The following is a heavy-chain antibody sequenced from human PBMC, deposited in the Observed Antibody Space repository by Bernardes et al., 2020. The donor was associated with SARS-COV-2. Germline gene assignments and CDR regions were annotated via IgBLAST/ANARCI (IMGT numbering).Heavy chain of an antibody. D-gene: IGHD3-3*01. CDR1: GGSFSSHY. V-gene: IGHV4-34*01. CDR3: ARGASFGFLSAYSFGRGGPFDP. Sequence: SETLSLTCAVYGGSFSSHYWAWIRQPPGRGLEWVGEINHSGSPTYNPSLKSRVTLSVDTSKMQFSLKLTSVNAADMAVYYCARGASFGFLSAYSFGRGGPFDPWGQGVLVTVSS. CDR2: INHSGSP. J-gene: IGHJ5*02.